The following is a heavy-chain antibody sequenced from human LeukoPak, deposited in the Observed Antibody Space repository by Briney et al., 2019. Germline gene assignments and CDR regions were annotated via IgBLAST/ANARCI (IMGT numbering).Heavy chain of an antibody. CDR3: AREMGDREFYFDY. V-gene: IGHV1-69*05. CDR2: IIPIFGTA. J-gene: IGHJ4*02. D-gene: IGHD3-10*01. Sequence: GSSVKVSCKASGGTFSSYAISWVRQAPGQGLEWMGRIIPIFGTANYAQKFQGRVTITTDESTSTAYMELSSLRSEDTAVYYCAREMGDREFYFDYWGQGTLVTVSS. CDR1: GGTFSSYA.